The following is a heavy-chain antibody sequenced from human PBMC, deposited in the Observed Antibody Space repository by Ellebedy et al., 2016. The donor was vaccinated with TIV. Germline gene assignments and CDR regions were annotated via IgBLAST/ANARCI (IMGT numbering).Heavy chain of an antibody. Sequence: GESPKISCAVSGFSFSYYGMHLVRQAPGKGLDWVAFIRFDGSNKYYADSVKGRFTISRDNSKHTLYLLMNSLSPEDTAVYFCANALGEDFDEDYWGQGTLVTVSS. CDR1: GFSFSYYG. J-gene: IGHJ4*02. CDR3: ANALGEDFDEDY. D-gene: IGHD3-9*01. CDR2: IRFDGSNK. V-gene: IGHV3-30*02.